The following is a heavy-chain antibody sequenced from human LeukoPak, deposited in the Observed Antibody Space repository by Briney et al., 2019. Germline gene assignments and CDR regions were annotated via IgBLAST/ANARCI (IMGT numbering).Heavy chain of an antibody. Sequence: SVKVCCKASGASFSSYDISWVRQAPGQGLEWMGRIIPILGIANYAQKFQGRVTITADKSTSTAYMELSSLRSEDTAVYYCAGGDRLGGSSGWYVYFDYWGQGTLVTVSS. CDR1: GASFSSYD. J-gene: IGHJ4*02. CDR2: IIPILGIA. CDR3: AGGDRLGGSSGWYVYFDY. V-gene: IGHV1-69*04. D-gene: IGHD6-19*01.